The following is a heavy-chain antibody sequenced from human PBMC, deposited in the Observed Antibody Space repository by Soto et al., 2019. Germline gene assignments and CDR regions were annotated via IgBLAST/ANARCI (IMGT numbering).Heavy chain of an antibody. D-gene: IGHD4-17*01. Sequence: GESLKISCKGSRYSFTSYWIGWVRQMPGKGLEWMGIIYPGDSDTRYSPSFQGQVTISADKSISTAYLQWSSLKASDTAMYYCATSTTVTSITSGMDVWGQGTTVTVSS. CDR1: RYSFTSYW. J-gene: IGHJ6*02. V-gene: IGHV5-51*01. CDR2: IYPGDSDT. CDR3: ATSTTVTSITSGMDV.